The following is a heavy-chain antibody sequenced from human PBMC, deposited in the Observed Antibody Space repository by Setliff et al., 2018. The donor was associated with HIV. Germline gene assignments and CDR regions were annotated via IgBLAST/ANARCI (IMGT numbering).Heavy chain of an antibody. Sequence: GGSLRLSCAASGFTFSSYAMSWVRQAPGKGLVWVSRVNSDGSSKTYADSVKGRFTISRDNAKNPLYLQMNSLRAEDTAVYYCAKVEAIRGVIVSDYYYYGMDVWGQGTTVTVSS. J-gene: IGHJ6*02. CDR2: VNSDGSSK. V-gene: IGHV3-74*01. CDR3: AKVEAIRGVIVSDYYYYGMDV. CDR1: GFTFSSYA. D-gene: IGHD3-10*01.